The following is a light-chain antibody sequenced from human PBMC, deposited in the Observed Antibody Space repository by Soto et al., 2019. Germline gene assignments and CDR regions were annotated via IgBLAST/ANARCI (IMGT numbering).Light chain of an antibody. Sequence: EIVLTQSPATLSLSPGESVTLSCRASQRVSSFLAWFQQKPGQAPRLLIYDASNRATGIPARFSGSGSGTDFTLTISTLEPVDFAVYYCQQCSSWPHTFGRGTKLEIK. J-gene: IGKJ2*01. CDR1: QRVSSF. CDR3: QQCSSWPHT. CDR2: DAS. V-gene: IGKV3-11*01.